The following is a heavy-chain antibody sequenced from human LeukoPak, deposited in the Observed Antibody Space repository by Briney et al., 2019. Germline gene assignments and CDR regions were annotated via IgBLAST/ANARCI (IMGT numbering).Heavy chain of an antibody. CDR1: GFTFSSYG. V-gene: IGHV3-30*03. J-gene: IGHJ4*02. Sequence: GGSLRLSCAASGFTFSSYGMHWVRQAPGKGLEWVAVISYDGSNKYYADSVKGRFTISRDNSKNTLYLQMNSLRAEDTAVYYCAREYLVVPAQDYWGQGTLVTVSS. CDR2: ISYDGSNK. D-gene: IGHD2-2*01. CDR3: AREYLVVPAQDY.